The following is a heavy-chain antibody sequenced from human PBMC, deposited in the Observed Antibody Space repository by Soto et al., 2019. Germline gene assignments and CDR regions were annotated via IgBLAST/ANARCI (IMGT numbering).Heavy chain of an antibody. V-gene: IGHV3-53*01. CDR2: LYDIDGS. J-gene: IGHJ3*01. CDR3: ATWHEREHAFDV. D-gene: IGHD1-1*01. CDR1: GLTISGKKY. Sequence: DVQLVESGGGLIQPGESLRLSCAAFGLTISGKKYVAWVRQAPGKGLEWVSALYDIDGSFYADSVTGRFTTSSDSSKTTVYLQMNDLRPDDTAVYYCATWHEREHAFDVWGQGTTVTISS.